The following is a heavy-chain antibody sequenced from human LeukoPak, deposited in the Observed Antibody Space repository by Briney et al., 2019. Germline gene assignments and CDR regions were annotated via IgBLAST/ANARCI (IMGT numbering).Heavy chain of an antibody. Sequence: GGSLRLSCATSGFTFSSYTMNWVRQAPGKALEWVSYISSNSRTIYYADSVKGRFTLSRDNAKNSVYLQMNSLRDEDTAVYYCASPELGITDSLGGYWGQGTLVTVSS. V-gene: IGHV3-48*02. CDR2: ISSNSRTI. CDR1: GFTFSSYT. D-gene: IGHD7-27*01. CDR3: ASPELGITDSLGGY. J-gene: IGHJ4*02.